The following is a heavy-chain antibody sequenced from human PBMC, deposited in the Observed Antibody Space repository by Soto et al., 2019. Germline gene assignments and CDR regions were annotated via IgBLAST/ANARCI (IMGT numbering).Heavy chain of an antibody. CDR2: IYYSGST. Sequence: PPGKGLEWIGSIYYSGSTYYNPSLKSRVTISVDTSKNQFSLKLSSVTAADTAVYYCAGQDPTIFGVVIIPVAWFDPRGKGT. CDR3: AGQDPTIFGVVIIPVAWFDP. D-gene: IGHD3-3*01. J-gene: IGHJ5*02. V-gene: IGHV4-39*01.